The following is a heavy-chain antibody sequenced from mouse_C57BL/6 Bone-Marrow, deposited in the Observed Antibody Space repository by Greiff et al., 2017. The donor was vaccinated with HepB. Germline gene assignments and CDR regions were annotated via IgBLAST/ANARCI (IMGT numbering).Heavy chain of an antibody. CDR1: GYTFTSYG. V-gene: IGHV1-81*01. D-gene: IGHD4-1*01. CDR3: ARKILFLNWWYFDV. Sequence: LQQSGAELARPGASVKLSCKASGYTFTSYGISWVKQRTGQGLEWIGEIYPRSGNTYYNEKFKGKATLTADKSSSTAYMELRSLTSEDSAVYFCARKILFLNWWYFDVWGTGTTVTVSS. CDR2: IYPRSGNT. J-gene: IGHJ1*03.